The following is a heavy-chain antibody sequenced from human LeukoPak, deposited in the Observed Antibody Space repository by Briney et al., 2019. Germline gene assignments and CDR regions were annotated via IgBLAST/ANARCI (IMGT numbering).Heavy chain of an antibody. Sequence: GGSLRLSCAASGFMFTNFAFHWVRQAPGKGPEWVATVSYDGKYEFYSDSAKGRFSISRNDSDSTVHLQMHSLRPEDSAVYYCANLRGPLYYYAVDAWGQGTKVTVSS. CDR2: VSYDGKYE. CDR1: GFMFTNFA. J-gene: IGHJ6*02. V-gene: IGHV3-30*18. CDR3: ANLRGPLYYYAVDA. D-gene: IGHD1-14*01.